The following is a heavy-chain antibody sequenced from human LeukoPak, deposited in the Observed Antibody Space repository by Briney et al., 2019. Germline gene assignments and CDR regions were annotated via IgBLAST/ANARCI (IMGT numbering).Heavy chain of an antibody. CDR3: ARDSRDIVVVPAAMHDAFDI. J-gene: IGHJ3*02. CDR2: ISAYNGNT. CDR1: GYTFTSYG. D-gene: IGHD2-2*01. Sequence: ASVKVSCKASGYTFTSYGISWVRQAPGQGLEWMGWISAYNGNTNYAQKLQGSVTMTTDTSTSTAYMELRSLRSDDTAVYYCARDSRDIVVVPAAMHDAFDIWGQGTMVTVSS. V-gene: IGHV1-18*01.